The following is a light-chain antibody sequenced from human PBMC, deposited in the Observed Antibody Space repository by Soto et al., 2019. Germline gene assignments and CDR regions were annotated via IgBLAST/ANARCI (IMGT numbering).Light chain of an antibody. CDR2: EVS. V-gene: IGLV2-8*01. CDR3: FSYAGRNNFV. Sequence: QSVLAQPPSASGSPGQSVTISCTGTSNDIGDYDYVSWYQQHPGKAPKLMIFEVSNRPSGVPDRFSGSKSGNTASLTVSGLQAEDEADYYCFSYAGRNNFVFGTGTKLTVL. CDR1: SNDIGDYDY. J-gene: IGLJ1*01.